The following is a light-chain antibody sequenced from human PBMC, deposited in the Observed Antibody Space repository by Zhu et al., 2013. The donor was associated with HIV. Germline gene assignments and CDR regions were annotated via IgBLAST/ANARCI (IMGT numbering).Light chain of an antibody. CDR1: QSVGSY. V-gene: IGKV3-11*01. CDR3: QERANWPRLT. Sequence: EVVLTQSPATLSLSPGERATLSCRASQSVGSYLAWYQQKPGRAPRLLIYDTSNRATGIPARFSGSGSGTDFTLTINALEPEDFAIYYCQERANWPRLTFGGGTKVEIK. CDR2: DTS. J-gene: IGKJ4*01.